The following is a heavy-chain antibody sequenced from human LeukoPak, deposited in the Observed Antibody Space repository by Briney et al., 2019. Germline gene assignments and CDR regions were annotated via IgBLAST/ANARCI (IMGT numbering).Heavy chain of an antibody. CDR2: IDGSGDTI. J-gene: IGHJ4*02. D-gene: IGHD6-13*01. Sequence: GESLRLSCAASGFTFSDYSMNWVRQAPGKGLEWVSYIDGSGDTIYYADSVKGRFTISRDNAKNSLDLQMNSLRAEDTAVYYCARRGAAAAVFDYWGQGTLVTVSS. V-gene: IGHV3-48*01. CDR1: GFTFSDYS. CDR3: ARRGAAAAVFDY.